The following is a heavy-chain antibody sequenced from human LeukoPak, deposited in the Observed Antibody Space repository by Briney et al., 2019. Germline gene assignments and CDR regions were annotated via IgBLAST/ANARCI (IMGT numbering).Heavy chain of an antibody. CDR2: IRYDGSNK. V-gene: IGHV3-30*02. Sequence: GGSLRLSCAASGFTFLTYGMHWVRQAPDKGLEWVAFIRYDGSNKYYSDSVKGRFTISRDNSKNTLYLQMNSLRTEDTAVYYCAKDRRFQVPSYYMDVWGKGTTVTVSS. D-gene: IGHD3-16*01. CDR3: AKDRRFQVPSYYMDV. CDR1: GFTFLTYG. J-gene: IGHJ6*03.